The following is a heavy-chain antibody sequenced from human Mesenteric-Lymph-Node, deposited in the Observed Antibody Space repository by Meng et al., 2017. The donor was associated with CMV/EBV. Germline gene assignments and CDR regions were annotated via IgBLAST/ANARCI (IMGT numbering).Heavy chain of an antibody. V-gene: IGHV4-59*11. CDR2: IYFTGTT. J-gene: IGHJ5*02. Sequence: SETLSLTCTVSGDSISSHYWSWIRLPPGKGLEWIGYIYFTGTTNYNPSLKSRVTISLDTSKNHFSLELRSVTAADTAVYYCARGGSWFDPWGQGTLVTVSS. CDR3: ARGGSWFDP. CDR1: GDSISSHY.